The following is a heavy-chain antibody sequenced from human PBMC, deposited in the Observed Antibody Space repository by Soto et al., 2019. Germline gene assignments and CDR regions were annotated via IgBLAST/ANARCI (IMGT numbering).Heavy chain of an antibody. Sequence: QVQLVQSGAEVKKPGSSVKVSCKASGGTFSSYTISWVRQAPGQGLEWMGRIIPILGIANYAQKVQGRVTITADKSTSTAYMELSSLRSEDTAVYYCARVFGGPGGYMDVWGKGTTVTVSS. J-gene: IGHJ6*03. CDR1: GGTFSSYT. V-gene: IGHV1-69*02. D-gene: IGHD3-16*01. CDR2: IIPILGIA. CDR3: ARVFGGPGGYMDV.